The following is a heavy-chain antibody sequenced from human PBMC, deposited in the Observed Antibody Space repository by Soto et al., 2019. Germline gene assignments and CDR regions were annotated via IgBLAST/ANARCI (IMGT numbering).Heavy chain of an antibody. CDR2: IYYSGST. J-gene: IGHJ4*02. CDR3: ARGGTTWTFDY. Sequence: SETLSLTCTVSGGSISSYYWSWIRQFPGKGLEWIGYIYYSGSTNYNPSLKSRVTISVDTSKNQFSLKLSSVTAADTAVYYCARGGTTWTFDYWGQGTLVTVSS. D-gene: IGHD5-12*01. V-gene: IGHV4-59*12. CDR1: GGSISSYY.